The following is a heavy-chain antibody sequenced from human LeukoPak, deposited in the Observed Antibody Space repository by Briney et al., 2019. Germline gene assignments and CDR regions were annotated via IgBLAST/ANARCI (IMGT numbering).Heavy chain of an antibody. CDR2: MYLSGTT. Sequence: SETLSLTCTVSGDSINSLDLWSWVRQPPGKGLEWIGEMYLSGTTHSNPSVKSRVTISMDKSKNQFFLNLSSVTAADTAVYYCAGLVGRYSSGLYYYYFDYWGQGTLVTVSS. D-gene: IGHD3-22*01. V-gene: IGHV4-4*02. CDR1: GDSINSLDL. CDR3: AGLVGRYSSGLYYYYFDY. J-gene: IGHJ4*02.